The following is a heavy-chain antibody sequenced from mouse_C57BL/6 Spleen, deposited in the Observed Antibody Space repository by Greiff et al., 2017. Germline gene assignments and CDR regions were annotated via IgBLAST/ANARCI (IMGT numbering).Heavy chain of an antibody. D-gene: IGHD1-1*02. CDR1: GYSFTDYY. J-gene: IGHJ4*01. V-gene: IGHV1-39*01. CDR2: INPNYGTT. CDR3: ARAGGNYDAMDY. Sequence: VQLKQSGPELVKPGASVKISCKASGYSFTDYYMNWVKQSHGKSLEWIGVINPNYGTTSYNQKFKGKATLTVDQSSSTAYMQLNSLTSEDSADYCCARAGGNYDAMDYWGQGTSVTVSS.